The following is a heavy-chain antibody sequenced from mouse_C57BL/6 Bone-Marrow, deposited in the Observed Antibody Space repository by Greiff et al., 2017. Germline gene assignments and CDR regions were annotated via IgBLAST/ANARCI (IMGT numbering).Heavy chain of an antibody. CDR1: GYTFTSYT. D-gene: IGHD1-1*01. Sequence: VQLQQSGAELARPGASVKMSCKASGYTFTSYTMHWVKPRPGQGLDWIGYINPSSGYTTYNQKFKDKATLTADKSSSTAYMEVSSLTSEDSADYYGARGRYYGRSYVGFAYWGQGTLVTVTA. V-gene: IGHV1-4*01. CDR3: ARGRYYGRSYVGFAY. CDR2: INPSSGYT. J-gene: IGHJ3*01.